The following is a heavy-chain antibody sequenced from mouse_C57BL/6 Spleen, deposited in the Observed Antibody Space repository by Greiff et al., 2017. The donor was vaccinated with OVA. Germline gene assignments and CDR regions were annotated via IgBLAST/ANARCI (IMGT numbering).Heavy chain of an antibody. V-gene: IGHV1-85*01. CDR2: IYPRDGST. D-gene: IGHD2-3*01. CDR1: GYTFTSYD. Sequence: QVQLQQSGPELVKPGASVKLSCKASGYTFTSYDINWVKQRPGQGLEWIGWIYPRDGSTNYNEKFKGKSTLPVDPSSRTAYMELHSLPSEDSAVYACGRKGDGYDMDYWGQGTSVTVSS. CDR3: GRKGDGYDMDY. J-gene: IGHJ4*01.